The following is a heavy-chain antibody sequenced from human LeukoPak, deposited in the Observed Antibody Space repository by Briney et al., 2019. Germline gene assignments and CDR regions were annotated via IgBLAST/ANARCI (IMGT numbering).Heavy chain of an antibody. CDR2: ITGEGAHT. CDR3: AKGTLGYCTSNRCYPFDS. CDR1: GFTFSLYA. V-gene: IGHV3-23*01. Sequence: GGSLRPSCTASGFTFSLYAMSWVRQAPGKGLEWISGITGEGAHTWYADSVKGRFTISRDNSKTTMFLQMNSPRAEDTAVYFCAKGTLGYCTSNRCYPFDSWGQGTLVTVSS. J-gene: IGHJ4*02. D-gene: IGHD2-2*01.